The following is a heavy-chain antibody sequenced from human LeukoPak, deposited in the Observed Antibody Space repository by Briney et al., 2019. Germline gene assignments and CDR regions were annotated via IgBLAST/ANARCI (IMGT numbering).Heavy chain of an antibody. J-gene: IGHJ4*02. CDR3: ARHASAVGAPDY. CDR1: GGSISSYY. CDR2: IYYSGST. Sequence: PSETLSLTCTVSGGSISSYYWSWIRQPPGKGLEWIGYIYYSGSTNYNPSLKSRVTISPDTFNNQISLKLSSVTAADTAVYYCARHASAVGAPDYWGQGTLVTVSS. V-gene: IGHV4-59*08. D-gene: IGHD1-26*01.